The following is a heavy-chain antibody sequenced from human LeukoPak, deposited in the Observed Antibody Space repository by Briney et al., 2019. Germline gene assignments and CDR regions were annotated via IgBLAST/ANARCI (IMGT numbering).Heavy chain of an antibody. CDR2: ISTTSSYI. CDR1: TFTFSTYS. CDR3: AGGPGITGSAGYFDY. D-gene: IGHD1-20*01. Sequence: AGGSLRLSCAAPTFTFSTYSMNWVRQAPGKGLEWVSSISTTSSYIYYADSVKGRFTISRDNAKHSLYLQMNSLRAEDTAVYYCAGGPGITGSAGYFDYWGQGTLVTVSS. V-gene: IGHV3-21*01. J-gene: IGHJ4*02.